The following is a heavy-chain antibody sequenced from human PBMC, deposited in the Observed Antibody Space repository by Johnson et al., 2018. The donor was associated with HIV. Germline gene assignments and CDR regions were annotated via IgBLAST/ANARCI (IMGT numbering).Heavy chain of an antibody. D-gene: IGHD2-2*01. J-gene: IGHJ3*02. Sequence: VQVVESGGGVVRPGGSLRLSCAASGFTFSSYAMHWVRQAPGKGLEWVANIKQDGSEKYYAAPGKGRFTIPRDNAKISLYLQMNSLRPEDTALYYCARTSSRAFDIWGQGTMVTVSS. V-gene: IGHV3-7*03. CDR2: IKQDGSEK. CDR3: ARTSSRAFDI. CDR1: GFTFSSYA.